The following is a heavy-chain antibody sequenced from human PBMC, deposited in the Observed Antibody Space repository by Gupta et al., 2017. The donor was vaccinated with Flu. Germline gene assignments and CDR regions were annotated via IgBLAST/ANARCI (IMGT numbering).Heavy chain of an antibody. V-gene: IGHV3-23*01. CDR1: ASTLASFA. D-gene: IGHD5-18*01. CDR2: ITAGGVVT. Sequence: EVQLLESGGGLVQPGGSLSLSWAASASTLASFAMGWVRQVPLKGLEWFPSITAGGVVTYYADSVKGRFTISRDNSKNTLYLQMTSLRAEDTAVYYCAKDPGGYSHATWGQGTLVTVSS. CDR3: AKDPGGYSHAT. J-gene: IGHJ4*02.